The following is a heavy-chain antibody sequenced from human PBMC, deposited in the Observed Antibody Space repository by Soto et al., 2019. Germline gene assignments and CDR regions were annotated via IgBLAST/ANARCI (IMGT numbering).Heavy chain of an antibody. D-gene: IGHD1-26*01. V-gene: IGHV3-72*01. CDR1: GFTLSDHY. CDR2: SRNKAKRYTT. Sequence: VQLVESGGGLVQPGGSLRLSCAASGFTLSDHYMDWVRQAPGKGLEWVGRSRNKAKRYTTEYAASVKDRFTISRDDSKNSLYLQMSSLKTEDTAIYYCARGLNSFDSWGQGTLVTVSS. J-gene: IGHJ4*02. CDR3: ARGLNSFDS.